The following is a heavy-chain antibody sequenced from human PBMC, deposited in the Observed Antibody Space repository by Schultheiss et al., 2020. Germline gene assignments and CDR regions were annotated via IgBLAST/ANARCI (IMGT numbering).Heavy chain of an antibody. V-gene: IGHV1-69*06. Sequence: SVKVSFKASGSTFTSYGISWVRQAPGQGLEWMGGIIPIFGTANYAQKFQGRVTITADKSTSTAYMELSSLRSEDTAVYYCARESLEGYDSSGYWGYYFDYWGQGTLVTVSS. CDR2: IIPIFGTA. D-gene: IGHD3-22*01. J-gene: IGHJ4*02. CDR1: GSTFTSYG. CDR3: ARESLEGYDSSGYWGYYFDY.